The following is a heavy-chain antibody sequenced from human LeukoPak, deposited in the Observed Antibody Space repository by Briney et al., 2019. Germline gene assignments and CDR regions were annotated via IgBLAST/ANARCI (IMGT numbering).Heavy chain of an antibody. CDR2: SNPSGGST. CDR3: AREGGAMVGFDY. Sequence: ASVNVSCKASGYSFTNYYIQLVRQAPGQGLEWMGISNPSGGSTSYAQKFQGRVTMTRDTSTSTVYMELSSLRSEDTAVYFCAREGGAMVGFDYWGQGTLVTVSS. CDR1: GYSFTNYY. V-gene: IGHV1-46*01. D-gene: IGHD5-18*01. J-gene: IGHJ4*02.